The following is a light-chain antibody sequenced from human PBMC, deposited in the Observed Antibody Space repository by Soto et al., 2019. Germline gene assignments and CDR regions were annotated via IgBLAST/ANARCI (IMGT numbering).Light chain of an antibody. CDR1: QSISSW. CDR2: KAS. V-gene: IGKV1-5*03. J-gene: IGKJ2*01. CDR3: QQYNNYPYT. Sequence: DIQMTQSPSTLSASVGDRVTITCRASQSISSWLAWYQQKPGKAPNLLIYKASSLESGAPSRFSGSGSGTEFTLTISSLQPDDFATYYCQQYNNYPYTFGQGTKLEIK.